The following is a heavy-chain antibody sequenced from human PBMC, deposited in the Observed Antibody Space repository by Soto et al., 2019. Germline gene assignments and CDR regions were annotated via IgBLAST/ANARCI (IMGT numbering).Heavy chain of an antibody. V-gene: IGHV1-18*01. CDR3: ARGGGSYWFDP. CDR2: ISAYNGNT. D-gene: IGHD1-26*01. Sequence: QVQLVQSGDEVKKPGASVKVSCKASGYTFTRYGLTWVRQAPGQGLEWMGRISAYNGNTNSAQNLQGRVTMTTETSKTTAYMELRSLRSDDTAVDYGARGGGSYWFDPGGQGTLVTVSS. CDR1: GYTFTRYG. J-gene: IGHJ5*01.